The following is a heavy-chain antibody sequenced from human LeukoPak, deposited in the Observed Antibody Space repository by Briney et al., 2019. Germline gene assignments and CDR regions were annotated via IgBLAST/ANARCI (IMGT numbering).Heavy chain of an antibody. Sequence: AAVKVSCKASGYTFTGNYMHWVRQPPGQGLEWMGWINPNSDGTNYAQKFQGRVTMTRDTSISTAYMELSRLRSDDTAVYFCARERSGYFDYWGQGTLVTVTS. CDR1: GYTFTGNY. V-gene: IGHV1-2*02. CDR2: INPNSDGT. D-gene: IGHD3-3*01. CDR3: ARERSGYFDY. J-gene: IGHJ4*02.